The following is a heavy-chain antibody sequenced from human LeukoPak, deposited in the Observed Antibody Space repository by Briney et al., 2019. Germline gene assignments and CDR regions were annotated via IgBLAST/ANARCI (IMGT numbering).Heavy chain of an antibody. D-gene: IGHD3-10*01. Sequence: PSETLSLTCTVSGGSISGHYWSWIGQPPGEGLEWIAYIYYSGSTNYNPSLKSRVTISVDTSKNQFSLKLSSVTAADTAVFYCARVFGFWDVVRRTTQYYFDYWGPGTLVTVSS. V-gene: IGHV4-59*11. CDR3: ARVFGFWDVVRRTTQYYFDY. CDR2: IYYSGST. CDR1: GGSISGHY. J-gene: IGHJ4*02.